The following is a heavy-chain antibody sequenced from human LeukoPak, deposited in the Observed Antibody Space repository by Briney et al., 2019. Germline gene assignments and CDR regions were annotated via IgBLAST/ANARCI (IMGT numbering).Heavy chain of an antibody. CDR2: MNPNSGNT. Sequence: ASVTVSCKASGYTFTSYDINWVRQATGQGLEWMGWMNPNSGNTGYAQKFQGRVTMTRNTSISTAYMELSSLRSEDTAVYYCARAGSGSYYFDYWGQGTLVTVSS. CDR3: ARAGSGSYYFDY. CDR1: GYTFTSYD. V-gene: IGHV1-8*01. D-gene: IGHD1-26*01. J-gene: IGHJ4*02.